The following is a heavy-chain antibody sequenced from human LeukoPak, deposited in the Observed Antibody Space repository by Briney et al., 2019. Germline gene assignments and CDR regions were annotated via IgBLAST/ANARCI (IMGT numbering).Heavy chain of an antibody. J-gene: IGHJ4*02. CDR1: GYTFTSYG. D-gene: IGHD3-10*01. CDR2: ISAYNGTT. V-gene: IGHV1-18*01. Sequence: GASVKVSCKASGYTFTSYGISWVRQAPGQGLEWLGWISAYNGTTNYAQKLQGRVTMTTDTSTSTAYMDLRSLRSDDTAVYYCARDPNRYYYGSGSYFDYWGQGTLVTVSS. CDR3: ARDPNRYYYGSGSYFDY.